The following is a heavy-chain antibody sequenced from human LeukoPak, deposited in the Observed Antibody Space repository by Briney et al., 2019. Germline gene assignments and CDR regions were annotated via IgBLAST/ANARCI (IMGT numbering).Heavy chain of an antibody. CDR2: TTNTGGLR. Sequence: GGSLRLSCAASGFTFSDYYMSWIRQAPGQGLEWVSYTTNTGGLRYYADSVKGRFTISRDNAKNSLSLQMNSLSVDDTAVYYCARERRGWAAVSGPDGFDIWGHGTMVTVS. D-gene: IGHD3-10*01. V-gene: IGHV3-11*04. CDR1: GFTFSDYY. J-gene: IGHJ3*02. CDR3: ARERRGWAAVSGPDGFDI.